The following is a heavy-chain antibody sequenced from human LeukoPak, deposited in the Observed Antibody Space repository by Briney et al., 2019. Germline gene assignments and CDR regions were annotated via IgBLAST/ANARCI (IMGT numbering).Heavy chain of an antibody. CDR2: ISYDGSNK. V-gene: IGHV3-30-3*01. CDR3: ARDRITMVREALDY. CDR1: GFTFSSYA. Sequence: GGSLRLSCAASGFTFSSYAMHWVRQAPGKGLEWVAVISYDGSNKYYADSVKGRFTISRDNSKNTLYLQMNSLRAEDTAVYYCARDRITMVREALDYWGQGTLVTVSS. J-gene: IGHJ4*02. D-gene: IGHD3-10*01.